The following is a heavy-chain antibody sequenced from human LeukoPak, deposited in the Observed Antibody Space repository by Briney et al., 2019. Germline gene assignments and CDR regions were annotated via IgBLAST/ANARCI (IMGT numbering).Heavy chain of an antibody. CDR3: ARGYTEGITWYYYFDY. CDR1: GFTLSSYS. D-gene: IGHD3-16*02. CDR2: LRVGGGAT. Sequence: GGSLRLSCAASGFTLSSYSMSWVRQAPGKGLEWVAALRVGGGATYYADSVKGRFTISRDISKSTLYLQMNGLRAEDTATYYCARGYTEGITWYYYFDYWGQGTLVSVSS. V-gene: IGHV3-23*01. J-gene: IGHJ4*02.